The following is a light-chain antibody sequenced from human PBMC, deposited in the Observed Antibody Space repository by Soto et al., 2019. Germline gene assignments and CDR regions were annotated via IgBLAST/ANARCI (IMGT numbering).Light chain of an antibody. CDR2: GES. J-gene: IGKJ1*01. V-gene: IGKV3-15*01. CDR1: QSLNTN. CDR3: QKDNCLMWT. Sequence: IIMKLSPATXSVTNKQVAPFSCRARQSLNTNFDWYQKQLRKAXRXXXYGESTRATGIQTRLSGSGSGEEFNIIIIMLQSEDSVVYYCQKDNCLMWTVGDGT.